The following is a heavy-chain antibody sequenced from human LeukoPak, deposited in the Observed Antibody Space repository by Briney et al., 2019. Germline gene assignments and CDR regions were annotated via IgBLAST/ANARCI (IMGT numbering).Heavy chain of an antibody. CDR3: ARELLRGGYYYYYMDV. V-gene: IGHV1-69*06. CDR2: IIPIFGTA. Sequence: GASVKVSCKASGGTFSSYAISWVRQAPGQGLEWMGGIIPIFGTANYAQKFQGRVTITADKSTSTAYMELSSLRSEDTAVYYCARELLRGGYYYYYMDVWGKGTTVTVSS. CDR1: GGTFSSYA. J-gene: IGHJ6*03. D-gene: IGHD2-15*01.